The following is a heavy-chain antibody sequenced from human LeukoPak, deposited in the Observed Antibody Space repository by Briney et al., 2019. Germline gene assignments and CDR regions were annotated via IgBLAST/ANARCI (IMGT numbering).Heavy chain of an antibody. CDR1: GDTFRSNA. CDR2: IIPIFGAP. D-gene: IGHD2-15*01. J-gene: IGHJ4*02. CDR3: AFYLGYCSGGSCYHHFDY. Sequence: SVKVSCKASGDTFRSNAISWVRQAPGHGLEWMGGIIPIFGAPNYAQKFQGRVTITADESTSTAYMELSSLRSEDTAVYFCAFYLGYCSGGSCYHHFDYWGQGTLVTVSS. V-gene: IGHV1-69*01.